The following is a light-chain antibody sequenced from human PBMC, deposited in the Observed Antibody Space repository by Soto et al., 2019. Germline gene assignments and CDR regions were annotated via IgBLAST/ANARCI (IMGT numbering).Light chain of an antibody. CDR3: QHSYSTPPWT. V-gene: IGKV1-39*01. CDR1: QSISSY. CDR2: AAS. J-gene: IGKJ1*01. Sequence: DIQMTQSPSSLSASVGDRVTITCRASQSISSYLNWYQQKPGKAPKLLIYAASSLQSGVPSRFSGSGSVTDFTLTISSLQPEDFATYYCQHSYSTPPWTFCQGTKLEIK.